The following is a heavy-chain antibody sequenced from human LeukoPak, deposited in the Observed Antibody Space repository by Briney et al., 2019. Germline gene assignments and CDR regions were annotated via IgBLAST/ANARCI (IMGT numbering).Heavy chain of an antibody. CDR1: GGSFSDYY. CDR3: ARDGKWDFWSGYSGPDAFDI. V-gene: IGHV4-34*01. D-gene: IGHD3-3*01. J-gene: IGHJ3*02. CDR2: INHSGSS. Sequence: SETLSLTCAVYGGSFSDYYWSWIRQPPGKGLEWIGEINHSGSSNNHPSLKSRVTISVDTSKNQFSLKLSSVTAADTAVYYCARDGKWDFWSGYSGPDAFDIWGQGTMVTVSS.